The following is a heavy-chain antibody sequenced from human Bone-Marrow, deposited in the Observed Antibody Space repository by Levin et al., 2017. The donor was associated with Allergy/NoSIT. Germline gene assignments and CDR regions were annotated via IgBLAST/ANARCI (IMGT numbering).Heavy chain of an antibody. CDR1: GFTFSTYW. CDR3: ARVAYCGGDCYSTPDDAFDI. J-gene: IGHJ3*02. V-gene: IGHV3-7*01. D-gene: IGHD2-21*02. CDR2: IKQDESEK. Sequence: GSLRLSCAASGFTFSTYWMSWVRQAPGKGLEWVANIKQDESEKYYVDSVKGRFTISRDNAKSSLYLQMNSLRAEDTAIYYCARVAYCGGDCYSTPDDAFDIWGQGTMVTVS.